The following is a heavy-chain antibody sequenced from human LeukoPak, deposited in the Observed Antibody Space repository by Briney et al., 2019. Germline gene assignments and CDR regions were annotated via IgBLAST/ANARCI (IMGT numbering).Heavy chain of an antibody. CDR2: INPSGGST. D-gene: IGHD5-12*01. CDR3: AGQRSGYAQRYYFDY. CDR1: GYTFTSYY. J-gene: IGHJ4*02. V-gene: IGHV1-46*01. Sequence: ASVKVSCKASGYTFTSYYMHWVRQAPGQGLEWMGIINPSGGSTSYAQKFQGRVTMTRDTSTSTVYMELSSLRSEDTAVYYCAGQRSGYAQRYYFDYWGQGTLVTVSS.